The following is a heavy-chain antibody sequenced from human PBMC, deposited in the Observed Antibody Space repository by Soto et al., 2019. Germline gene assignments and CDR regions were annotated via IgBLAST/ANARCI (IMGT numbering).Heavy chain of an antibody. Sequence: ASVKVSCKASGYTFTRYGISWVRQAPGQGLEWMGWISVYNGKANYAQKLQGRVTMTTDTPTSTAYMELRNLRSDDTAVYYCARGTDGMDVWGQGTKVTVSS. J-gene: IGHJ6*02. CDR1: GYTFTRYG. V-gene: IGHV1-18*01. CDR2: ISVYNGKA. CDR3: ARGTDGMDV. D-gene: IGHD3-10*01.